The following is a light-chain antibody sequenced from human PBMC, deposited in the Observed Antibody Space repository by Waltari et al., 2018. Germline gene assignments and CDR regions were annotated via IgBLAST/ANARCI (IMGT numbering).Light chain of an antibody. Sequence: QSALTQPPYASGSPGQSVTISCTGSSSDVGTYNFVSWYQQHPGKAPKLMIYEVTKRPSGVPDRFSGSNSGNTASLSVSGLQAEDEADYYCTSYAGSDKLLFGGGTKLTVL. CDR3: TSYAGSDKLL. CDR2: EVT. CDR1: SSDVGTYNF. J-gene: IGLJ3*02. V-gene: IGLV2-8*01.